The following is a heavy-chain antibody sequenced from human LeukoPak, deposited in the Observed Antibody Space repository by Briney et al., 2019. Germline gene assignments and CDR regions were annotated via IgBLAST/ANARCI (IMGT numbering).Heavy chain of an antibody. V-gene: IGHV4-34*01. Sequence: SETLSLTCAVYGGSFSGYYWSWIRQPPGKGLEWIGEINHSGSTNYNPSLKSRVTISVDTSRNQFSLKLSSVTAADAAVYYCERVLRVRGVIYGMDVWGQGTTVTVSS. D-gene: IGHD3-10*01. J-gene: IGHJ6*02. CDR3: ERVLRVRGVIYGMDV. CDR1: GGSFSGYY. CDR2: INHSGST.